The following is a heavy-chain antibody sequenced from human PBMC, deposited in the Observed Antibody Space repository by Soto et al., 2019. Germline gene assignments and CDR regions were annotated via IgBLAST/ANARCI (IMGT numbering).Heavy chain of an antibody. Sequence: SETLSLTCTVSGGSISSSSYYWGWIRQPPGKGLEWIGSIYYSGSTYYNPSLKSRVTISVDTSKNQFSLKLSSVTAADTAVYYCARQAPWGSNIDYWGQGTLVTVSS. CDR3: ARQAPWGSNIDY. CDR2: IYYSGST. CDR1: GGSISSSSYY. D-gene: IGHD3-16*01. J-gene: IGHJ4*02. V-gene: IGHV4-39*01.